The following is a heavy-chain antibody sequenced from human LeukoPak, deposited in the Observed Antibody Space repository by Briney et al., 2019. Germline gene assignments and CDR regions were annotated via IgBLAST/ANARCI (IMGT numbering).Heavy chain of an antibody. CDR3: ARRYCTGGSCYFDY. D-gene: IGHD2-8*02. CDR2: IYYSGNT. J-gene: IGHJ4*02. CDR1: GGSISSSSYC. V-gene: IGHV4-39*01. Sequence: TPSETLSLTCTVSGGSISSSSYCWAWLRQPPGKGPEWTGSIYYSGNTYYNQSLTSRVTISIDTYKNKFSLKLSYVTAADTAVYYCARRYCTGGSCYFDYWGQGTLVTVSS.